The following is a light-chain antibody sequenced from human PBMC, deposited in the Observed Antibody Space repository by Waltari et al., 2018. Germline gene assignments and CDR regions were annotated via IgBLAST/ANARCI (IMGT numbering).Light chain of an antibody. V-gene: IGKV1-5*03. CDR2: KAS. CDR1: QSISSW. J-gene: IGKJ1*01. Sequence: DIQMTQSPSSLSASVGDTVTITCRASQSISSWLDWYQQKPGKAPQLLIYKASSFQRGVPSRFSGSGSGTDFTLTISSLQSEDVATYYCLQYSYNPPTFGQGTKVEI. CDR3: LQYSYNPPT.